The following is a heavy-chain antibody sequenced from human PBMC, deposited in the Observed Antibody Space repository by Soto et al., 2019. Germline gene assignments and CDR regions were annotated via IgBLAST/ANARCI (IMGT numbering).Heavy chain of an antibody. Sequence: QVQLVQSGAEVKKPGSSVKVSCKASGGTFSSYAISWVRQAPGQGLEWMGGIIPIFGTANYAQKFQGRVTITADESTSTAYMELSSLRSDDTAVYDCARPIVGATYYYYYGMDVWGQGTTVTVSS. CDR3: ARPIVGATYYYYYGMDV. D-gene: IGHD1-26*01. CDR1: GGTFSSYA. J-gene: IGHJ6*02. V-gene: IGHV1-69*01. CDR2: IIPIFGTA.